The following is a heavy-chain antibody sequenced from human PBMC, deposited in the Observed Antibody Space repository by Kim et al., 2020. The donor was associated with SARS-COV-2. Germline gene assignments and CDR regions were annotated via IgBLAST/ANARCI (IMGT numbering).Heavy chain of an antibody. CDR1: GYTFTSYA. Sequence: ASVKVSCKASGYTFTSYAMHWVRQAPGQRLEWMGWINAGNGNTKYSQKFQGRVTITRDTSASTAYMELSSLRSEDTAVYYCARESQLGGVSGMDVWGQGTTVTVSS. CDR3: ARESQLGGVSGMDV. J-gene: IGHJ6*02. D-gene: IGHD6-13*01. CDR2: INAGNGNT. V-gene: IGHV1-3*01.